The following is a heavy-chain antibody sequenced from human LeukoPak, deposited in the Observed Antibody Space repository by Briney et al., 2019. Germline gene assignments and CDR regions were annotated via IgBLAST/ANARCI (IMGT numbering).Heavy chain of an antibody. J-gene: IGHJ6*04. CDR2: IRYDGSNK. Sequence: GGSLRLSCAASGFTFSSYGMHWVRQAPGKGLEGVAFIRYDGSNKYYADSVKGRFTISRDNSKNTLYLQMSSLRAEDTAVYYCAMGVRGVITLFGGMDVWGKRTTVTVSS. CDR1: GFTFSSYG. V-gene: IGHV3-30*02. CDR3: AMGVRGVITLFGGMDV. D-gene: IGHD3-10*01.